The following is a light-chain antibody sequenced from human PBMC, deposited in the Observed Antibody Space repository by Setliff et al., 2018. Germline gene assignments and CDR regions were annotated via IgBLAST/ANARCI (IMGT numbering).Light chain of an antibody. V-gene: IGLV2-14*03. CDR2: DVS. CDR3: SSYSTRTSLDV. J-gene: IGLJ1*01. CDR1: SSDIGAYDY. Sequence: QSALTQPASVSGSPGQSITIYCIGSSSDIGAYDYVAWYQQHPGKAPKLTIYDVSHRPSGVSHRFSASKSGNTASLTISGLQVEDEADYYCSSYSTRTSLDVFGTGTKVTVL.